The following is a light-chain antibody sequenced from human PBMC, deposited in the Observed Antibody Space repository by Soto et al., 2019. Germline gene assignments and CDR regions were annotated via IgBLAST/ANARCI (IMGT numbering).Light chain of an antibody. CDR1: SSDAGGYNY. CDR3: CSYAGNFIFV. Sequence: QSALTQPRSVSGSPGQSVTISCTGTSSDAGGYNYVSWYQQHPGKAPKLMIFDVSERPSGVPDRFSGSKSGNTASLIISGLQAEDEADYYCCSYAGNFIFVFGTGTKLTVL. J-gene: IGLJ1*01. V-gene: IGLV2-11*01. CDR2: DVS.